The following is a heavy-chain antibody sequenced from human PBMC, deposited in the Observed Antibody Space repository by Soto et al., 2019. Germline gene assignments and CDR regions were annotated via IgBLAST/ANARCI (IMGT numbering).Heavy chain of an antibody. Sequence: GGSLRLSCAASGFTFSSYAMSWVRQAPGKGLEWVSAISGSGGSTYYADSVKGRFTISRDNSKNTLYLQMNSLRAEDTAVYYCAKDGAGSYDDSSGYYVDDAFESWGQGTMVTVSS. V-gene: IGHV3-23*01. CDR3: AKDGAGSYDDSSGYYVDDAFES. D-gene: IGHD3-22*01. CDR1: GFTFSSYA. CDR2: ISGSGGST. J-gene: IGHJ3*02.